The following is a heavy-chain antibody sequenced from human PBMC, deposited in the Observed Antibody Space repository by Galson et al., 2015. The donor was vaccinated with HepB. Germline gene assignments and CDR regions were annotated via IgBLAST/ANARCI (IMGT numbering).Heavy chain of an antibody. J-gene: IGHJ6*02. D-gene: IGHD3-22*01. Sequence: SLRLSCAVSDFIFSSYSMNWVRQAPGKGLGWVACISSSPSYIYYADSVKGRFTISNDNAKNSVSPQMSSLRDEDTAVYYCAIAVNTGRHYFYYGMDVWGQGTMVTVSS. V-gene: IGHV3-21*01. CDR3: AIAVNTGRHYFYYGMDV. CDR1: DFIFSSYS. CDR2: ISSSPSYI.